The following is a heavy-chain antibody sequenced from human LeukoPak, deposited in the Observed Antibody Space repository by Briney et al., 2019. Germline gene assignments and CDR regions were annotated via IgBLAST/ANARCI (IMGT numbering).Heavy chain of an antibody. D-gene: IGHD6-19*01. Sequence: GGSLRLSCAASGFTFSDGYMSWIRQTPGKGLEWVSYISNSGGYTNYADSVKGRFTISRDNAKNSLYLQMNSLRAEDTAVYYCARSRGAGPGAYFDYWGQGTPITFSS. CDR2: ISNSGGYT. J-gene: IGHJ4*02. V-gene: IGHV3-11*03. CDR3: ARSRGAGPGAYFDY. CDR1: GFTFSDGY.